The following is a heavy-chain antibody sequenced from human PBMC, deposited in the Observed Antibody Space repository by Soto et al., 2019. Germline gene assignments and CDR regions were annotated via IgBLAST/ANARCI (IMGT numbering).Heavy chain of an antibody. CDR1: GYTFTSYG. CDR3: ARGVLLAAAPSSDFDY. D-gene: IGHD6-13*01. V-gene: IGHV1-18*01. Sequence: VASVKVSCKASGYTFTSYGIRWVRQAPGQGLEWMGWISAYNGNTNYAQKLQGRVTMTTDTSTRTAYMELRSLRSDDTAVYYCARGVLLAAAPSSDFDYWGQGTLVTVS. CDR2: ISAYNGNT. J-gene: IGHJ4*02.